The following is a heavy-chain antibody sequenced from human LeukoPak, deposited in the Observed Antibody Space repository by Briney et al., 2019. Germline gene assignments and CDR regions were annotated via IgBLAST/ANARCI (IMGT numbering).Heavy chain of an antibody. V-gene: IGHV1-69-2*01. J-gene: IGHJ4*02. CDR3: ATWVSAWLRFDC. CDR2: VDPEDGEA. D-gene: IGHD5-12*01. Sequence: ASVKVSCKVSGYTFTDYYMHWVQQAPGKGLEWMGLVDPEDGEAIYAEKFQGRVTITADTSTDTAYMELSSLRSEDTAVYYCATWVSAWLRFDCWGQGTLVTVSS. CDR1: GYTFTDYY.